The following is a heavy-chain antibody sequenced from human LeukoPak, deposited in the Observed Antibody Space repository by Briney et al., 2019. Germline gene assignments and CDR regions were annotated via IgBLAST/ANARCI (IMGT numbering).Heavy chain of an antibody. CDR2: INAGNGNT. V-gene: IGHV1-3*01. J-gene: IGHJ4*02. Sequence: GASVKVSCKSSGYTFTTYAIHWVRQAPGQRLEYMGWINAGNGNTKYSQNFRGRVTITRDTSASTAYMELSSLRSEDTAVYYCAREHDVLTGYSLDYWGQGTLVTVSS. CDR1: GYTFTTYA. D-gene: IGHD3-9*01. CDR3: AREHDVLTGYSLDY.